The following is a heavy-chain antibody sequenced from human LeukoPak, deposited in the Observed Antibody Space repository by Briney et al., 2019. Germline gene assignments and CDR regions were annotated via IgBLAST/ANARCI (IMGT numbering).Heavy chain of an antibody. D-gene: IGHD1-1*01. J-gene: IGHJ4*02. Sequence: PSETLSLTXSVSGGSFSSGSYYWSWIRQPAGKGLEWIGRIYPSGSTNYNPSLKSRVTISVDTSKNQFSLNLNSVTAADTAVYYCAREGTDGFDYWGQGALVTVSS. CDR3: AREGTDGFDY. V-gene: IGHV4-61*02. CDR2: IYPSGST. CDR1: GGSFSSGSYY.